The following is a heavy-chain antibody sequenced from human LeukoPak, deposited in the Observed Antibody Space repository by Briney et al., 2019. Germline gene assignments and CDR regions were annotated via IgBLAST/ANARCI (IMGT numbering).Heavy chain of an antibody. CDR3: AKWDTYYDSSGYYFY. Sequence: GSLRLSCAASGFTFSSYGMSWVRQAPGKGLEWVSAISGSGGSTYYADSVKGRFTISRDNSKNTLYLQMNSLRAEDTAVYYCAKWDTYYDSSGYYFYWGQGTLVTVSS. D-gene: IGHD3-22*01. CDR1: GFTFSSYG. V-gene: IGHV3-23*01. CDR2: ISGSGGST. J-gene: IGHJ4*02.